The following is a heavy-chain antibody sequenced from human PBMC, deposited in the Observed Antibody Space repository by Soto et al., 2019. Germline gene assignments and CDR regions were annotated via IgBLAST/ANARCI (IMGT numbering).Heavy chain of an antibody. CDR3: ARMEGLWNYYYYGMDV. V-gene: IGHV3-11*01. Sequence: QVQLVESGGGLVQPGGSLRLSCAASGFTFSDYYMSWIRQAPGKGLEWVSYISSSGSTIYYADSVKGRFAISRDNAKNSLYLQMNSLRAEDTAVYYCARMEGLWNYYYYGMDVWGQGTTVTVSS. CDR2: ISSSGSTI. CDR1: GFTFSDYY. D-gene: IGHD3-10*01. J-gene: IGHJ6*02.